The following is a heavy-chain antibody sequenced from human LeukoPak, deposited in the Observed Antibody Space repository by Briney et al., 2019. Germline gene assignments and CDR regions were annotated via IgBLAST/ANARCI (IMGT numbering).Heavy chain of an antibody. CDR2: MNPNSGNT. D-gene: IGHD3-16*01. CDR3: ARTRFVWGGYYYYGMDV. J-gene: IGHJ6*02. V-gene: IGHV1-8*01. CDR1: GYTFTSYD. Sequence: GASVKVSCKASGYTFTSYDINWVRQATGQGLEWMGWMNPNSGNTGYAQKFQGRVTMTRNTSISTAYMELSSLRSEDTAVYYCARTRFVWGGYYYYGMDVWGQGTTVTVSS.